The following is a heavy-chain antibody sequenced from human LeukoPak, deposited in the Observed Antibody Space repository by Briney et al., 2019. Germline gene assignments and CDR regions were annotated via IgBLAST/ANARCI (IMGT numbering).Heavy chain of an antibody. D-gene: IGHD2-15*01. Sequence: GGSLRLSCSASGFTFSNYAMHWVRQAPGKGLEYVSAINSNGGSTYYADSVKGRFTISRDNSKNTLSLQMRSLRAEDTSVYYSVKDFAIYCSGGTCYSPESFQPWGQGTLVTVSS. V-gene: IGHV3-64D*09. J-gene: IGHJ1*01. CDR2: INSNGGST. CDR3: VKDFAIYCSGGTCYSPESFQP. CDR1: GFTFSNYA.